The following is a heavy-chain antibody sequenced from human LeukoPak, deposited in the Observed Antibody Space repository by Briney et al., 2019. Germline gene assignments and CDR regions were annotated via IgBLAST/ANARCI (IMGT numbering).Heavy chain of an antibody. V-gene: IGHV3-30*02. CDR1: GFTFSSYG. Sequence: PGGSLRLSCAASGFTFSSYGMHWVRQAPGKGLEWVAFIRYDGSNKYYADSVKGRFTISRDNSKNTLYLQMNSLRAEDTAVYYCGDDCSGGSCYSVDYYYGMDVWGQGTTVTVSS. J-gene: IGHJ6*02. CDR3: GDDCSGGSCYSVDYYYGMDV. D-gene: IGHD2-15*01. CDR2: IRYDGSNK.